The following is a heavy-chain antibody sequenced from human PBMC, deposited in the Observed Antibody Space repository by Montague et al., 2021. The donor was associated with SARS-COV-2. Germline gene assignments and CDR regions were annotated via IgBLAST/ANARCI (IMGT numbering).Heavy chain of an antibody. V-gene: IGHV4-39*07. J-gene: IGHJ4*02. Sequence: SETLSLTCTFSGGSISTIVNFWGWIRQPPGKGLEWIGSISYTGSTYHNPSLKSRVTMSVDTSKNQFSLKLNSVTAADTAVYYCARSGDPGTTLTYVYWGQGALVTVSS. CDR2: ISYTGST. D-gene: IGHD4-11*01. CDR1: GGSISTIVNF. CDR3: ARSGDPGTTLTYVY.